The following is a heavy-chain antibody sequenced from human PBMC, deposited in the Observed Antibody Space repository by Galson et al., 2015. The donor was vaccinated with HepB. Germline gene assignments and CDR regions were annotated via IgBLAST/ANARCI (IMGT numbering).Heavy chain of an antibody. D-gene: IGHD4-17*01. CDR3: ARDALYGDYWGY. CDR1: GGSFRGHQ. CDR2: IYYSGST. V-gene: IGHV4-59*11. Sequence: SETLSLTCAVYGGSFRGHQWTWIRQSPGKGLEWTGYIYYSGSTNYNPSLKSRVTISVDTSKNQFSLKLSSVTAADTAVYYCARDALYGDYWGYWGQGTLVTVSS. J-gene: IGHJ4*02.